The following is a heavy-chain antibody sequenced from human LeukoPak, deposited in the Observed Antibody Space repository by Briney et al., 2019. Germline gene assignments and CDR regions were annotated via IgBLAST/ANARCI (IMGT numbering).Heavy chain of an antibody. V-gene: IGHV3-7*01. CDR2: IKQDGSEK. J-gene: IGHJ1*01. D-gene: IGHD3-22*01. CDR3: ARDLDYYDSSYSEH. CDR1: GFTFSSYW. Sequence: GGSLRLSCAASGFTFSSYWMSWVRQAPGKGLEWVANIKQDGSEKYYVDSVKGRFTISRDNAKNSLYLQMNSLRAEDTAVYYCARDLDYYDSSYSEHWGQGTLVTVSS.